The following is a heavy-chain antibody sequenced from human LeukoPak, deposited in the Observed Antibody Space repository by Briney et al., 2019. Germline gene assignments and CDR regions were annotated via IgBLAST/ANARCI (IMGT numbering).Heavy chain of an antibody. J-gene: IGHJ4*02. CDR3: AIVLSDSRGWYHFDN. CDR1: GVTFTSYA. D-gene: IGHD6-19*01. CDR2: ISGRDGST. Sequence: GESLRLSCAGPGVTFTSYAMNWVRQAPGKGLEWVSVISGRDGSTYHADSVRGRFTISRDNSKNTLYLQMNSLRAEDTAVYYCAIVLSDSRGWYHFDNWGQGTLVTVSS. V-gene: IGHV3-23*01.